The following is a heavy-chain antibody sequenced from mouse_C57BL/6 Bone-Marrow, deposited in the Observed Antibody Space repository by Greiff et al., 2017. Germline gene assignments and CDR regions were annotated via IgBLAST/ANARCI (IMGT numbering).Heavy chain of an antibody. CDR3: ARHLLLRFYYFDY. D-gene: IGHD1-1*01. V-gene: IGHV5-6*01. J-gene: IGHJ2*01. Sequence: EVKLVESGGDLVKPGGSLKLSCAASGFTFSSYGMSWVRQTPDKRLEWVATISSGGSYTYYPDSVKGRFTISRDNAKNTLYLQMSSLESEDTAMYYCARHLLLRFYYFDYWGQGTTLTVSS. CDR2: ISSGGSYT. CDR1: GFTFSSYG.